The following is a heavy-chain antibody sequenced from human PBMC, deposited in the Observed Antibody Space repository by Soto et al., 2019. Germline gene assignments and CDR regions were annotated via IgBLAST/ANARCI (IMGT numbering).Heavy chain of an antibody. CDR2: IIPISGTA. J-gene: IGHJ6*02. CDR1: GGTFSSYA. CDR3: ARSQGSSTSLEIYYYYYYGMDV. Sequence: QVQLVQSGAEVKKPGSSVKVSGKASGGTFSSYAISWVRQAPGQGLEWMGGIIPISGTANYAQKFQGRVTITADESTSTVNMELSSLRSEDTAVYYCARSQGSSTSLEIYYYYYYGMDVWGQGTTVTVSS. V-gene: IGHV1-69*01. D-gene: IGHD2-2*01.